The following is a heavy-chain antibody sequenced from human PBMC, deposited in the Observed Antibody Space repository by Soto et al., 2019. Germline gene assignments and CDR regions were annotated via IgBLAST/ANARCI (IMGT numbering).Heavy chain of an antibody. CDR3: ARGQVRWESWFDP. J-gene: IGHJ5*02. V-gene: IGHV1-8*01. D-gene: IGHD1-26*01. CDR1: GYTFTSYD. CDR2: MNPNSGNT. Sequence: QVQLVQTGAEVKKPGASVKVSCKASGYTFTSYDINWVRQATGQGLEWMGWMNPNSGNTGYAQKFQGRVTMTRNTSISTAYMELCSLRYEDTALYYCARGQVRWESWFDPWGQETLVTVSS.